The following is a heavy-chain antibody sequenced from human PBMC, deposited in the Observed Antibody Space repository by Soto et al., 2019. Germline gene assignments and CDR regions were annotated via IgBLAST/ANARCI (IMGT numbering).Heavy chain of an antibody. J-gene: IGHJ6*02. Sequence: QVQVVESGGGVVQPGRSLRLSCAASGFRFSSYNMDWVRQAPGKGLEWVASISYDGAVKYYADSVKGRFSISRDNAKNTVELQMNRLRAEDSAVYYCAKGDDKSGYYLGGGVDVWGQGTTVTVSS. CDR2: ISYDGAVK. CDR3: AKGDDKSGYYLGGGVDV. CDR1: GFRFSSYN. D-gene: IGHD3-22*01. V-gene: IGHV3-30*18.